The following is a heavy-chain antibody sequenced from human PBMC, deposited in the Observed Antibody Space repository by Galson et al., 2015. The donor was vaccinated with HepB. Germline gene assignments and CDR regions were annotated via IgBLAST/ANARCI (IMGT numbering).Heavy chain of an antibody. Sequence: SVKVSCKASGGTFSSYTISWVRQAPGQGLEWMGRIIPILGIANYAQKFQGRVTITADKSTSTAYMELSSLRSEDTAVYYCASFSSSVAQEWFDPWGQGTLVTVSS. V-gene: IGHV1-69*02. J-gene: IGHJ5*02. CDR2: IIPILGIA. CDR3: ASFSSSVAQEWFDP. CDR1: GGTFSSYT. D-gene: IGHD6-6*01.